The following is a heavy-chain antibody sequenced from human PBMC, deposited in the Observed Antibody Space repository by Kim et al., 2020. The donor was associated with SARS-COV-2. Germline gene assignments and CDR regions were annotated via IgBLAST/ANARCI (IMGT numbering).Heavy chain of an antibody. V-gene: IGHV4-59*08. Sequence: SETLSLTCTVSSGSISGYSWSWIRQPPGKGLEWIGYIYYSGSTNYNPSLKSRVTISVDTSKNQFSLKLSSVTAADTAVYYCARQGDYGSGSIDYWGQGTLVTVSS. CDR2: IYYSGST. J-gene: IGHJ4*02. D-gene: IGHD3-10*01. CDR1: SGSISGYS. CDR3: ARQGDYGSGSIDY.